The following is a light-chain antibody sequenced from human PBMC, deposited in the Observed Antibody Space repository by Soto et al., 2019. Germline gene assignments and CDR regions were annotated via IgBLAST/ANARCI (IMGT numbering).Light chain of an antibody. CDR1: SSDVGTYKY. J-gene: IGLJ1*01. CDR2: DVS. Sequence: QSAPTQPASVSGSPGQSITISCTGTSSDVGTYKYVSWYQQSPGKAPKLLIYDVSIRPSGVSNRFSGSKSGNTASLTISGLQAEDEGDYYCNSYTSSQTGVFGTGTKLTVL. V-gene: IGLV2-14*01. CDR3: NSYTSSQTGV.